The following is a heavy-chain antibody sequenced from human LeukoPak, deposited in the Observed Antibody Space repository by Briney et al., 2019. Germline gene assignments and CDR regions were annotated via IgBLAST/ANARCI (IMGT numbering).Heavy chain of an antibody. V-gene: IGHV4-30-4*08. J-gene: IGHJ6*03. CDR2: IYYSGST. D-gene: IGHD2-15*01. CDR1: GGSTSSGDYY. Sequence: PSQTLSLTCTVSGGSTSSGDYYWSWIRQPPGKGLEWIGYIYYSGSTYYNPSLKSRVTISVDTSKNQFSLKLSSVTAADTAVYYCARGVVVVAATGGADYYYYMDVWGKGTTVIVSS. CDR3: ARGVVVVAATGGADYYYYMDV.